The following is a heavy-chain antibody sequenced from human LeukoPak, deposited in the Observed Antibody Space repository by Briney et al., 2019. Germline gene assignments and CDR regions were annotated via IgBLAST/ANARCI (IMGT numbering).Heavy chain of an antibody. V-gene: IGHV2-5*01. CDR3: AHSPGIAAAATDAFDI. D-gene: IGHD6-13*01. CDR1: GFSLSTSGVG. Sequence: SGPTLVKPTQTLTLTCTFSGFSLSTSGVGVGWIRQPPGKARKWLALIYWNDDKRYSPSLESRLTITKDTSKNQVVLTMTNMDPVDTATYYCAHSPGIAAAATDAFDIWGQGTMVTVSS. CDR2: IYWNDDK. J-gene: IGHJ3*02.